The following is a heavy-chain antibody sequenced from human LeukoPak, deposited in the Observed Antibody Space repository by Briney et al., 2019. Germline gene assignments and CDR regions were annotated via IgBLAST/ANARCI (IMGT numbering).Heavy chain of an antibody. D-gene: IGHD4-17*01. CDR2: ISYDGSNK. CDR1: GFTFSSYG. CDR3: AKEDDYGDYYYGMDV. J-gene: IGHJ6*02. Sequence: PGRSLRLSCAASGFTFSSYGMHWVRQAPGKGLEWVAVISYDGSNKYYADSVKGRFTISRDNSKNTLYLQMNSLRAEDTAVYYCAKEDDYGDYYYGMDVWGQGTRSPSP. V-gene: IGHV3-30*18.